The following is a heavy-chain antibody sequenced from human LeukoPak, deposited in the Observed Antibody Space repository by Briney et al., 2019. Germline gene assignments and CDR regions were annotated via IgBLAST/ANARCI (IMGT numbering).Heavy chain of an antibody. CDR1: GGSFSGYY. CDR2: INHSGST. D-gene: IGHD2-21*02. V-gene: IGHV4-34*01. J-gene: IGHJ4*02. CDR3: GRGHSSVVTAIPYYFYY. Sequence: PSETLSLTCAVYGGSFSGYYWSWIRQPPGKGLEWIGEINHSGSTNYNPSLKSRVTISVDTSRNQFSLKLSSVTAADTAVYYCGRGHSSVVTAIPYYFYYWSQGTLVTVSS.